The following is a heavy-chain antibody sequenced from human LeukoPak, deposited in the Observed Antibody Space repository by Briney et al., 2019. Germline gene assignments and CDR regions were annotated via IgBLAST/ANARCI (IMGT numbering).Heavy chain of an antibody. CDR3: ARARYSSSWYVY. J-gene: IGHJ4*02. Sequence: SETLSLTCTVSGGSISSYYWSWIRQPPGKGLEWIGYIYYSGSTNYNPSLKSRVTISVDTSKNQFSLKLSSVTAADTAVYYCARARYSSSWYVYWGQGTLVTVSS. D-gene: IGHD6-13*01. V-gene: IGHV4-59*01. CDR1: GGSISSYY. CDR2: IYYSGST.